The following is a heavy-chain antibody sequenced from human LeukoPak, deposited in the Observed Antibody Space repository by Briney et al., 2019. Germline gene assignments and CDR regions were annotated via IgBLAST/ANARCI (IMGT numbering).Heavy chain of an antibody. CDR2: ISGSGGST. V-gene: IGHV3-23*01. CDR3: AKPGCSSTSCYPVWEPHDAFDI. CDR1: GFTFSSFG. Sequence: GGSLRLSCAASGFTFSSFGMHWVRQAPGKGLEWVSAISGSGGSTYYADSVKGRFTISRDNSKNTLYLQMNSLRAEDTAVYYCAKPGCSSTSCYPVWEPHDAFDIWGQGTMVTVSS. J-gene: IGHJ3*02. D-gene: IGHD2-2*01.